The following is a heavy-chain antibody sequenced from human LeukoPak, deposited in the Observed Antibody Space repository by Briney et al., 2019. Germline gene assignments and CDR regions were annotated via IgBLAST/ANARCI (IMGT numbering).Heavy chain of an antibody. CDR1: GFTFSSFA. J-gene: IGHJ4*02. V-gene: IGHV3-30-3*01. CDR3: ANLDY. CDR2: ISYDGSNK. Sequence: GGSLRLSCAASGFTFSSFAMHWVRQAPGKGLEWVAVISYDGSNKYYADSVKGRFTISRDNSKNTLYLQMNSLRAEDTAVYYCANLDYWGQGTLVTVSS.